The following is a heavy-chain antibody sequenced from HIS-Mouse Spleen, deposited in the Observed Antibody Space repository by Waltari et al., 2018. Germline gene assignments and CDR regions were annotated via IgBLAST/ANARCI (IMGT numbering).Heavy chain of an antibody. CDR2: IIPIFGTA. Sequence: QVQLVQSGAEVKKPGSSVKVSCKASGGTFSSYATSWVRHAPGQGLEWMGGIIPIFGTANYAQKFQGRVTITADESTSTAYMELSSLRSEDTAVYYCARDSGSYSFWYFDLWGRGTLVTVSS. J-gene: IGHJ2*01. CDR3: ARDSGSYSFWYFDL. V-gene: IGHV1-69*01. CDR1: GGTFSSYA. D-gene: IGHD1-26*01.